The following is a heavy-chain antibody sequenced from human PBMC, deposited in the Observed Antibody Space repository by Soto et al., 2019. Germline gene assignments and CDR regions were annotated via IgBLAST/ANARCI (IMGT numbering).Heavy chain of an antibody. J-gene: IGHJ4*02. Sequence: PGGSLRLSCAASGFTFSSYWMSWVRQAPGKGLEWVANIKQDGSEKYYVDSVKGRFTISRGNAKNSLYLQMNSLRAEDTAVYYCARVEEGAAPGFDYWGQGTLVTVSS. V-gene: IGHV3-7*01. CDR3: ARVEEGAAPGFDY. D-gene: IGHD3-16*01. CDR1: GFTFSSYW. CDR2: IKQDGSEK.